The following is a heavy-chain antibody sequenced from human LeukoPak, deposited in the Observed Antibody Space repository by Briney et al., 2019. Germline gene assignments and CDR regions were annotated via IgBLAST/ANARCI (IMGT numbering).Heavy chain of an antibody. V-gene: IGHV1-8*01. CDR3: ARGVHDYVLWFDP. D-gene: IGHD3-16*01. J-gene: IGHJ5*02. CDR2: MNPNSGNT. Sequence: GASVKVSCKASGYTFTSYNINWVRQAPGQGLEWMGWMNPNSGNTGYAQKFQGRVTMTRNTSISTAYMELSSLRSEDTAVYYCARGVHDYVLWFDPWGQGTLVTVSS. CDR1: GYTFTSYN.